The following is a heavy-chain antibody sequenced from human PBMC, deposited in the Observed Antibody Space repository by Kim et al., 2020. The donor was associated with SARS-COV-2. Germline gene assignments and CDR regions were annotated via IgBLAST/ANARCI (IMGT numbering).Heavy chain of an antibody. J-gene: IGHJ3*02. Sequence: SETLSLTCTVSGGSISSSSYYWGWIRQPPGKGLEWIGSIYYSGSTYYNPSLKSRVTISVDTSKNQFSLKLSSVTAADTAVYYCARHTRRLPFDIWGQGTMVTVSS. D-gene: IGHD5-18*01. CDR1: GGSISSSSYY. CDR3: ARHTRRLPFDI. CDR2: IYYSGST. V-gene: IGHV4-39*01.